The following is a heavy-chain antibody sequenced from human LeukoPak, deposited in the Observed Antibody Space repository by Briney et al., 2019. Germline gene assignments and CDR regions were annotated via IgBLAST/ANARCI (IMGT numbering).Heavy chain of an antibody. J-gene: IGHJ4*02. V-gene: IGHV3-7*01. CDR2: IKQDGSEK. CDR1: GFTFGDYS. Sequence: GGSLRLSCTAFGFTFGDYSMNWVRQAPGKGLEWVANIKQDGSEKYYVDSVKGRFTISRDNAKNSLYLQMNSLRAEDTAVYYCAQEGDWGGQVDYWGQGTLVTVSS. D-gene: IGHD2-21*02. CDR3: AQEGDWGGQVDY.